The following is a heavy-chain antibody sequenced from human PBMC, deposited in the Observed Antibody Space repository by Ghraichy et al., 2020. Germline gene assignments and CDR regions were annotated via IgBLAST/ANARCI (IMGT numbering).Heavy chain of an antibody. CDR1: GFTFSSYA. J-gene: IGHJ4*02. D-gene: IGHD1-26*01. Sequence: GESLNISCAASGFTFSSYAMSWVRQAPGKGLEWVSAISGSGGSTYYADSVKGRFTISRDNSKNTLYLQMNSLRAEDTAVYYCAKDTTCFDYWGQGTLVTVSS. CDR2: ISGSGGST. CDR3: AKDTTCFDY. V-gene: IGHV3-23*01.